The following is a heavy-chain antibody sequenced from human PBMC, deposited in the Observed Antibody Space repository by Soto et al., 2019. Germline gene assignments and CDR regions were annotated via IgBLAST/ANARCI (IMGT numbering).Heavy chain of an antibody. CDR3: ARRDYYDSSGYFDY. Sequence: SETLSLTCTVSGGSISSYYWSWIRQPPGKGLEWIGYIYYSGSTNYNPSLKSRVTISVDTSKNQFSLKLSSVTAADTAVYYCARRDYYDSSGYFDYRGQGPPVTV. V-gene: IGHV4-59*01. CDR2: IYYSGST. J-gene: IGHJ4*02. D-gene: IGHD3-22*01. CDR1: GGSISSYY.